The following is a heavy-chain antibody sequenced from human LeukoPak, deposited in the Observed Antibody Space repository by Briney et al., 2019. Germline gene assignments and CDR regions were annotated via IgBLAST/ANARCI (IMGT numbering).Heavy chain of an antibody. V-gene: IGHV3-21*01. J-gene: IGHJ4*02. Sequence: GGSLRLSCAASGFTFSSYEMHWVRQAPGKGLEWVSSISSSSSYKNYADSVKGRFTISRDNAKNSLYLQMNSLRAEDTAVYYCARDRPNAFDYWGQGTLVTVSS. CDR1: GFTFSSYE. CDR3: ARDRPNAFDY. CDR2: ISSSSSYK.